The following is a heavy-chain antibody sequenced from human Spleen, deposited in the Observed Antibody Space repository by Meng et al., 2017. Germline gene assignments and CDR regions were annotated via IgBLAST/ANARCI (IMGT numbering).Heavy chain of an antibody. V-gene: IGHV4-34*01. Sequence: GPLQQWGQGLLMPSETLSLTSVVSGGSFSYYYLSWIRQPPGKGLEWIGEINHSGSTNYNPSLKSRVTISVDTSKNQFSLKLSSVTAADSAVYYCARGPTTMAHDFDYWGQGTLVTVSS. CDR1: GGSFSYYY. D-gene: IGHD4-11*01. CDR3: ARGPTTMAHDFDY. CDR2: INHSGST. J-gene: IGHJ4*02.